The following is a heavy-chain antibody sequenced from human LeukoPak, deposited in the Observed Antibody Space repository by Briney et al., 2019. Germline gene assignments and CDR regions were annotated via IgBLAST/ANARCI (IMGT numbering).Heavy chain of an antibody. V-gene: IGHV4-59*01. CDR1: GGSISPYY. CDR3: ASYDFWGGYYFDY. D-gene: IGHD3-3*01. Sequence: SETLSLTCTVSGGSISPYYWSWIRQPPGKGLEWIGYIYHSGSTYYNPSLKSRVTISVDTSKNQFSLKLSSVTAADTAVYYCASYDFWGGYYFDYWDQGTLVTVSS. CDR2: IYHSGST. J-gene: IGHJ4*02.